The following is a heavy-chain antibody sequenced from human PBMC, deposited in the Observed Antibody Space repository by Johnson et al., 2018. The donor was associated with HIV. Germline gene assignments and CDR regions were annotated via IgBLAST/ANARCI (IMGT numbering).Heavy chain of an antibody. CDR3: ARLIGYDSSGKAFDI. D-gene: IGHD3-22*01. CDR1: GFTFSNAW. J-gene: IGHJ3*02. V-gene: IGHV3-15*05. CDR2: VTSKTDGGTI. Sequence: VQLVESGGGSVKSGGSLRVSCAASGFTFSNAWMSWVRQAPGKGLEWVGRVTSKTDGGTIDYAAAVKGRFIISRDDSKNTLYLQMNSLRAEDTALYYCARLIGYDSSGKAFDIWGQGTMVTVSS.